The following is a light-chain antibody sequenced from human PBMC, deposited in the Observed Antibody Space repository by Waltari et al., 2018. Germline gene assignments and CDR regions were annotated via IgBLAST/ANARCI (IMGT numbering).Light chain of an antibody. CDR3: QQYNNWPYT. CDR1: QSVSSN. Sequence: ELVMTQSPAPLSVSPGERATLSCRASQSVSSNLAWYQQKPGQAPRLRIFGASTRATGIPARFSGSGSGTEFTLTISSLQSEDFAIYYCQQYNNWPYTFGQGTKLEIK. V-gene: IGKV3-15*01. J-gene: IGKJ2*01. CDR2: GAS.